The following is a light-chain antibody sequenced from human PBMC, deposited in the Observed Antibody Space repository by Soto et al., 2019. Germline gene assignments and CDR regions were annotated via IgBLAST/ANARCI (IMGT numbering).Light chain of an antibody. CDR2: DAS. Sequence: EIVLTQSPATLSLSPGERATLSCRASQSVSSDFAWYQQKPGQAPRLLIYDASNRATGIPARFSGSGSGTDFTLTISSLEPEDFAVYYCQHRHNFGPGTKVDIK. CDR1: QSVSSD. J-gene: IGKJ3*01. CDR3: QHRHN. V-gene: IGKV3-11*01.